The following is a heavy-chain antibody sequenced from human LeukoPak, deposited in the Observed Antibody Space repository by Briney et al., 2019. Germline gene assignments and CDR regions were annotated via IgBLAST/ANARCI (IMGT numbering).Heavy chain of an antibody. CDR2: IYTSGST. CDR1: GGSISSGSYY. J-gene: IGHJ4*02. V-gene: IGHV4-61*02. Sequence: PSETLSLTCTVSGGSISSGSYYSSWIRQPAGKGLERIGRIYTSGSTNYNPSLKSRVTISVDTSKNQFSLKLSSVTAADTAVYYCARSPPLGGYYFDYWGQGTLVTVSS. D-gene: IGHD3-10*01. CDR3: ARSPPLGGYYFDY.